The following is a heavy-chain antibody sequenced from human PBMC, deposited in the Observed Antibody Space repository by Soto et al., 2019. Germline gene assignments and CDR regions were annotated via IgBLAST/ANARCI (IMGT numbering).Heavy chain of an antibody. CDR2: ISAYNGNT. CDR3: TRSIITTAGTDAFDL. CDR1: GYTFSSYH. D-gene: IGHD6-13*01. V-gene: IGHV1-18*01. Sequence: ASVKVSCKASGYTFSSYHISWVRQAPGQGLEWMGWISAYNGNTNYAQKLQGRVTMTTDTSTSTAYMELRSLRSEDTAVYYCTRSIITTAGTDAFDLWGQGTLVTVS. J-gene: IGHJ3*01.